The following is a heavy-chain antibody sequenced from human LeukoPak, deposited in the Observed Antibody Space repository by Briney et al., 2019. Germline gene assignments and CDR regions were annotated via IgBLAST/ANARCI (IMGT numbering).Heavy chain of an antibody. CDR1: GFTFSNYA. CDR3: VKGFQGYCSSISCSGY. V-gene: IGHV3-64D*06. J-gene: IGHJ4*02. Sequence: GGSLRLSCSASGFTFSNYAMHWVRQAPERGLEHVSAIGSNGGTTYYADSVKGRFTISRDNSKNTLCLQMSSLRAEDTAVYYCVKGFQGYCSSISCSGYWGQGTLVIVSS. CDR2: IGSNGGTT. D-gene: IGHD2-2*01.